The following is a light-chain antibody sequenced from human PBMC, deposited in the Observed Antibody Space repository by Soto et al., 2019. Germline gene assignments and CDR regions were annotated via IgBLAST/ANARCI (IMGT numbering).Light chain of an antibody. CDR3: CSYADGSIYF. CDR1: RSDVGAYNY. Sequence: QSVLTQPASVSGSPGQSIAISCTGTRSDVGAYNYVSWYQQHPGKAPKLMISEVTNRPSGVSDRFSGSKSGNTASLTISGLQAEDEADYYCCSYADGSIYFFGTGTKVTVL. V-gene: IGLV2-14*01. J-gene: IGLJ1*01. CDR2: EVT.